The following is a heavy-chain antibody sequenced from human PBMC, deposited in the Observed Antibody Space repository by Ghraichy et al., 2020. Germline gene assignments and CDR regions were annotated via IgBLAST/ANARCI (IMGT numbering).Heavy chain of an antibody. CDR2: IYYSGST. V-gene: IGHV4-59*08. D-gene: IGHD1-26*01. Sequence: SETLSLTCTVSGGSISSYYWSWIRQPPGKGLEWIGYIYYSGSTNYNPSLKSRVTISVDTSKNQFSLKLSSVTAADTAVYYCARARGSYSPIDYWGQGTLVTVSS. CDR3: ARARGSYSPIDY. J-gene: IGHJ4*02. CDR1: GGSISSYY.